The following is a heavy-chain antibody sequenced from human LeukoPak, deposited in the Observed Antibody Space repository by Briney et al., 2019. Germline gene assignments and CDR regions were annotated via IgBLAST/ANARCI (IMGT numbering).Heavy chain of an antibody. CDR2: IYYSGST. J-gene: IGHJ3*01. D-gene: IGHD3-16*01. CDR1: GGSISSYY. CDR3: ARDLGNALDL. V-gene: IGHV4-59*01. Sequence: SETLSLTCTVSGGSISSYYWSWIRQPPGKGLEWIGYIYYSGSTNYNPSLKSRVTISVDTSKNQFSLKLSSVTAADSAVYYCARDLGNALDLWGQGTMVTVSS.